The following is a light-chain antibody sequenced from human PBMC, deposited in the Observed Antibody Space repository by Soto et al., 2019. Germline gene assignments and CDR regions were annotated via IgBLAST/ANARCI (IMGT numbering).Light chain of an antibody. V-gene: IGKV3D-15*02. J-gene: IGKJ1*01. Sequence: EIVMMQYPGPMAMSPGERDTLSCRASQSVRSNLAWYQQKPGQAPRLLVYGASTRATGIPARFSGSGSGTEFTLTISSLQSEDFAVYYCQQYGSSPWTFGQGTQLDIK. CDR3: QQYGSSPWT. CDR2: GAS. CDR1: QSVRSN.